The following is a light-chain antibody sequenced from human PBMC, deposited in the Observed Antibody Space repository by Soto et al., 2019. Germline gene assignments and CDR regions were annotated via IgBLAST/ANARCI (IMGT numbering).Light chain of an antibody. J-gene: IGLJ2*01. CDR3: TSYAGSNNLGV. Sequence: QSVLTQPPSASESPGQSVTISCTGTSSDVGRYNYVSWYQQHPGKAPRLIIYEVSYRPSGVPDRFSGSKSGNTASLTVSGLQAEDEADYYCTSYAGSNNLGVFGGGTKVTVL. V-gene: IGLV2-8*01. CDR1: SSDVGRYNY. CDR2: EVS.